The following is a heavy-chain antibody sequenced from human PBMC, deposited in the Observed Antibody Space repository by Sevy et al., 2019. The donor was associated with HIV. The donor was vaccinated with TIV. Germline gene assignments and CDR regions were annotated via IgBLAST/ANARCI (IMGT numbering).Heavy chain of an antibody. Sequence: GGSLRLSCAASRFTFSNYAMSWVRQAPGKGLEWVSSISRSGGSTCYADSVKGRFTISRDNSKNTLYLQMNRLRAEDTALYYCAKVDVVVPVADYGMDVWGQGTTVTVSS. CDR3: AKVDVVVPVADYGMDV. CDR2: ISRSGGST. D-gene: IGHD2-2*01. CDR1: RFTFSNYA. J-gene: IGHJ6*02. V-gene: IGHV3-23*01.